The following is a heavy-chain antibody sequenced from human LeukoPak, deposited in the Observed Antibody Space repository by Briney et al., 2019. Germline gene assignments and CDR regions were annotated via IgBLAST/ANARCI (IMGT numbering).Heavy chain of an antibody. CDR2: ITSGSSHI. CDR1: GFTFNNYN. V-gene: IGHV3-21*01. Sequence: PGRSLRLSCTASGFTFNNYNMNWVRQAPGKGLELVSSITSGSSHIYYADSVKGRFTISRDNAKSSLYLQMNSLRAEDTAVYYCARGFPPPYYDSSGYDYWGQGTLVTVSS. D-gene: IGHD3-22*01. CDR3: ARGFPPPYYDSSGYDY. J-gene: IGHJ4*02.